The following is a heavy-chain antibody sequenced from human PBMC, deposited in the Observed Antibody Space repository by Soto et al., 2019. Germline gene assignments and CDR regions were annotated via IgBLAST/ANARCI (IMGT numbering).Heavy chain of an antibody. D-gene: IGHD3-16*01. V-gene: IGHV3-30-3*01. CDR3: ARDGRDWGENWFDP. CDR1: GFTFSSYA. J-gene: IGHJ5*02. CDR2: ISYDGSNK. Sequence: GGSLRLSCAASGFTFSSYAMHWVRQAPGKGLEWVAVISYDGSNKYYADSVKGRFTISRDNSKNTLYLQMNSLRAEDAAVYYCARDGRDWGENWFDPWGQGTLVTVSS.